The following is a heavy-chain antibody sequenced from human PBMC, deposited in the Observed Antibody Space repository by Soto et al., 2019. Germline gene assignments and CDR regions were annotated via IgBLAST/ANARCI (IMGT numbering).Heavy chain of an antibody. J-gene: IGHJ4*02. CDR3: ARRYSAQDH. Sequence: QVKLVESGGGVVEPGGSLRLSCAVSGFAFENYYMTWIRQAPGKGLEWLSDISENSYHTNIADSIKGRFTISRDNAKKSLYLQMDGLRVEDTAVYYCARRYSAQDHWVRGTLVIVSS. CDR1: GFAFENYY. D-gene: IGHD5-18*01. V-gene: IGHV3-11*05. CDR2: ISENSYHT.